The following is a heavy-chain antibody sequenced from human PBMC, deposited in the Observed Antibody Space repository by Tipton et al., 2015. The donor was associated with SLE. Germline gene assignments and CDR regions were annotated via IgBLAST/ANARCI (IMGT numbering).Heavy chain of an antibody. D-gene: IGHD2-21*01. CDR1: GFTFSSYG. CDR2: FSSSGNYI. CDR3: ARDGRGGEGRAFGI. Sequence: GSLRLSCAASGFTFSSYGMNWVRQAPGQGLQWVSSFSSSGNYISYADSVKGRFTISRDNAKNSLYLQMNSLRAEDTAVYYCARDGRGGEGRAFGIWGQGTMVTVSS. V-gene: IGHV3-21*01. J-gene: IGHJ3*02.